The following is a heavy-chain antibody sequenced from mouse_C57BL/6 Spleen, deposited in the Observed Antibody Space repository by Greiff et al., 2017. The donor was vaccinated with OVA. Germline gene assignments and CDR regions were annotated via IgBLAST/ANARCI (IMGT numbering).Heavy chain of an antibody. CDR3: ARLELREYFDV. Sequence: EVKVEESGGGLVKPGGSLKLSCAASGFTFSDYGMHWVRQAPEKGLEWVAYISSGSSTIYYADTVKGRFTISRDNAKNTLFLQMTSLRSEDTAMYYCARLELREYFDVWGTGTTVTVSS. CDR1: GFTFSDYG. CDR2: ISSGSSTI. D-gene: IGHD1-1*01. V-gene: IGHV5-17*01. J-gene: IGHJ1*03.